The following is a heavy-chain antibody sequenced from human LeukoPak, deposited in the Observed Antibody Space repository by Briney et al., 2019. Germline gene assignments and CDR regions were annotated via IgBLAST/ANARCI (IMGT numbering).Heavy chain of an antibody. CDR3: ATSYCSGGSCYSSGGDY. CDR1: GHTLTELS. CDR2: FDPEDGET. J-gene: IGHJ4*02. Sequence: ASVKVSCKVSGHTLTELSMHWVRQAPGKGLEWMGGFDPEDGETIYAQKFQGRVTMTEDTSTDTAYMELSSLRSEDTAVYYCATSYCSGGSCYSSGGDYWGQGTLVTVSS. V-gene: IGHV1-24*01. D-gene: IGHD2-15*01.